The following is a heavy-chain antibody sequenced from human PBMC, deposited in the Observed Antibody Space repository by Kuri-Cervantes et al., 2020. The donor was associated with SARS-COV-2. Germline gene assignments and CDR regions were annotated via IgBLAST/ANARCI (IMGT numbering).Heavy chain of an antibody. V-gene: IGHV3-23*01. CDR2: ISGSGGST. D-gene: IGHD3-22*01. CDR1: GFSLSRYT. Sequence: GGSLRLSCAASGFSLSRYTMNWVRQAPGKGPEWVSAISGSGGSTYYADSVKGRFTISRDNSKNTLYLQMNSLRAEDTAVYYCANGARDMIVVADDAFDIWGQGTMVTVSS. CDR3: ANGARDMIVVADDAFDI. J-gene: IGHJ3*02.